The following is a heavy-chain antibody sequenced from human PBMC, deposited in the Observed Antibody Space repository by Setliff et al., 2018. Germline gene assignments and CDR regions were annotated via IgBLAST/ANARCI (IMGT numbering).Heavy chain of an antibody. V-gene: IGHV1-46*03. J-gene: IGHJ4*02. Sequence: GASVKVSCKASGYTLTNYYIHWVRQAPGQGLEWMGIINPSSGTTSYAQKFQGRVTMTRDTSTSTVYMELSSLRSEDTAVYYCAREGPSMVTAPGRSGYVDWGQGTLVTVSS. CDR2: INPSSGTT. CDR3: AREGPSMVTAPGRSGYVD. CDR1: GYTLTNYY. D-gene: IGHD3-22*01.